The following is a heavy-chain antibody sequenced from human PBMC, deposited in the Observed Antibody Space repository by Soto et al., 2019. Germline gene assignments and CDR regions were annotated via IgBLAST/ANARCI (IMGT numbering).Heavy chain of an antibody. CDR2: INAGNGNT. V-gene: IGHV1-3*01. J-gene: IGHJ4*02. D-gene: IGHD2-2*01. Sequence: ASVKVSCKASGYTFTSYAMHWVRQAPGQRLEWMGWINAGNGNTKYSQKFQGRVTITRDTSASTAYMELSSLRSEDTAVYYCARGPSSLIVVVPAAMSDYWGQGNLVTVS. CDR1: GYTFTSYA. CDR3: ARGPSSLIVVVPAAMSDY.